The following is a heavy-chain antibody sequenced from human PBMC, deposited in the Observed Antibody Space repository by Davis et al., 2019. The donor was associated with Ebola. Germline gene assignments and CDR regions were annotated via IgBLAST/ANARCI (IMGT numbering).Heavy chain of an antibody. CDR3: ARGSYSDYGFDAFDI. Sequence: ASVKVSCKASGYTFTSYYMHWVRQATGQGLEWMGWMNPNSGNTGYAQKFQGRVTITRNTSISTAYMELSSLRSEDTAVYYCARGSYSDYGFDAFDIWGQGTMVTVSS. CDR2: MNPNSGNT. D-gene: IGHD5-12*01. J-gene: IGHJ3*02. V-gene: IGHV1-8*03. CDR1: GYTFTSYY.